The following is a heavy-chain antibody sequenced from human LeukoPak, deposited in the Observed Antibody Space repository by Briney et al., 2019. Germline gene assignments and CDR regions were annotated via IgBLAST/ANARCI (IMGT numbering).Heavy chain of an antibody. J-gene: IGHJ6*02. V-gene: IGHV3-23*01. Sequence: GGSLRLSCAASGFTFSSYAMSWVRQAPGKGLEWDSAISGSGGSTYYADSVKGRFTISRDNSKNTLYLQMNSLRAEDTAVYYCAGEAKFGETYGMDVWGQGTTVTVSS. CDR3: AGEAKFGETYGMDV. D-gene: IGHD3-10*02. CDR2: ISGSGGST. CDR1: GFTFSSYA.